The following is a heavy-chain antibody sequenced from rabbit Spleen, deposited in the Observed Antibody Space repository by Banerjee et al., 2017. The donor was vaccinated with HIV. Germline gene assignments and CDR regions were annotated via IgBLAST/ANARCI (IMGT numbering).Heavy chain of an antibody. V-gene: IGHV1S40*01. CDR1: GLDLSNYYY. D-gene: IGHD4-1*01. J-gene: IGHJ4*01. CDR3: ARDLAGVIGWNFYL. CDR2: IYTGGSGGI. Sequence: QSLEESGGDLVKPGASLTLTCTASGLDLSNYYYIYWVRQAPGKGLEWIGCIYTGGSGGIYYASWAKGRFTISKTSSTTVPLQMTSLTAADTATYFCARDLAGVIGWNFYLWGPGTLVTVS.